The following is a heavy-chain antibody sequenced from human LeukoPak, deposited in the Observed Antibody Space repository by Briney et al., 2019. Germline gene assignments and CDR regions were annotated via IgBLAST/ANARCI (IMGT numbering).Heavy chain of an antibody. CDR1: GFTFRSYE. CDR3: ATGGGPGWFGELFRGYFFDY. CDR2: ISSSSSTI. D-gene: IGHD3-10*01. V-gene: IGHV3-48*03. J-gene: IGHJ4*02. Sequence: GGSLRLSCAASGFTFRSYEMNWVRQAPGQGLEWVSYISSSSSTIYYSDSLKGRFTISRGNAKNSLYLQMNSLRAEDTAVYYCATGGGPGWFGELFRGYFFDYWGQGTLVTGSS.